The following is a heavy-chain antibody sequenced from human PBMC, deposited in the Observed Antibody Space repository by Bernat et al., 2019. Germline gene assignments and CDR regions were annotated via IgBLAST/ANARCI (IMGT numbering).Heavy chain of an antibody. J-gene: IGHJ3*02. CDR1: GFTFSSYG. Sequence: QVQLVESGGGVVQPGRSLRLSCAASGFTFSSYGMHWVRQAPGKGLEWVAVIWYDGSNKYYADSVKGRFTISRDNSKNTLYLQMNSLRAEDTAVYYCAKDLGYDSSGYYFYHDAFDIWGQGTMVTVSS. CDR2: IWYDGSNK. D-gene: IGHD3-22*01. CDR3: AKDLGYDSSGYYFYHDAFDI. V-gene: IGHV3-30*18.